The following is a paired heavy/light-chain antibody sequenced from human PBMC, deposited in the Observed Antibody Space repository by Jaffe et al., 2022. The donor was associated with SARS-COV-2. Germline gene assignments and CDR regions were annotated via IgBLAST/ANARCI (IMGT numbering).Light chain of an antibody. Sequence: QSALTQPASVSGSPGQSITISCTGTSSDIGAYNYVSWYQQHPGKAPKLMLYEVSKRPSGVSDRFSGSKSGNTASLTVSGLQAEDEADYYCSSYRNPNTRVFGGGTKLTVL. J-gene: IGLJ3*02. V-gene: IGLV2-14*01. CDR2: EVS. CDR1: SSDIGAYNY. CDR3: SSYRNPNTRV.
Heavy chain of an antibody. CDR1: GFTFSGYA. D-gene: IGHD2-8*01. CDR2: ISKDGKDE. Sequence: QVQLVESGGGVVQPGRSLRLSCAASGFTFSGYAMHWVRQAPGKGLEWVAVISKDGKDEYYADSVKGRFTISRDNSKNTMYLQMNSLRPEDTAVHYCARDYWWGFDYWGQGILVTVSS. CDR3: ARDYWWGFDY. V-gene: IGHV3-30*01. J-gene: IGHJ4*02.